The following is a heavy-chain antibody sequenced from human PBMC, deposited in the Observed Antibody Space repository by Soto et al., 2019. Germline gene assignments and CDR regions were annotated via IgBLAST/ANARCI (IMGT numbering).Heavy chain of an antibody. CDR2: VYNSGST. J-gene: IGHJ4*02. D-gene: IGHD6-13*01. V-gene: IGHV4-59*01. Sequence: PSETLSLTCTVSGGSISSNCWTWTRQPPGKGLEWIGYVYNSGSTNYNPSLKSRVTISEDTSKSQFSLKVNSMTAADTAVYYCARYRREAVAGYTLDNWGQGILVTVSS. CDR3: ARYRREAVAGYTLDN. CDR1: GGSISSNC.